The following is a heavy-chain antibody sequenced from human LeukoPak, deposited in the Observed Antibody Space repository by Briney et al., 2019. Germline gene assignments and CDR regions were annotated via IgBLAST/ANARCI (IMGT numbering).Heavy chain of an antibody. J-gene: IGHJ4*02. CDR2: IYYSGST. CDR3: ARSVSRVIRFDY. Sequence: SETLSLTCTVSGGSISSSSYYWGWIRQPPGKGLEWIGSIYYSGSTYYNPSLKSRVTISVDTSKNQFSLKQSSVTAADTAVYYCARSVSRVIRFDYWGQGTLVTVSS. CDR1: GGSISSSSYY. D-gene: IGHD3-10*01. V-gene: IGHV4-39*07.